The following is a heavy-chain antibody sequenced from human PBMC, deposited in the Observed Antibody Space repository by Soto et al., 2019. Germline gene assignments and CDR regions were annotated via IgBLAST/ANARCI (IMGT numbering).Heavy chain of an antibody. CDR1: GGTFSSYT. D-gene: IGHD2-2*01. J-gene: IGHJ5*02. CDR2: IIPILGIA. V-gene: IGHV1-69*02. CDR3: ATLPKYCSSTSCYMGLDP. Sequence: SVKVSCKASGGTFSSYTISWVRQAPGQGLEWMGRIIPILGIANYAQRFQGRVTITADKSTSTAYMELSSLRSEDTAVYYCATLPKYCSSTSCYMGLDPWGQGTLVTVSS.